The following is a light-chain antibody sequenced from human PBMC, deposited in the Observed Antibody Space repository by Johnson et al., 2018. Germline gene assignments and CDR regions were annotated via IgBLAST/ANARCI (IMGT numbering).Light chain of an antibody. J-gene: IGLJ1*01. CDR1: SSNTGNNY. CDR2: ENN. V-gene: IGLV1-51*02. Sequence: VLTQPPSVSAAPGQKVTISCSGSSSNTGNNYVSWYQQLPGTAPKLLIYENNKRPSGIPDRFSGSKSGTSATLGITGLQTGDEADYYCGTWDSSLSAGNVFGTGTKVTVL. CDR3: GTWDSSLSAGNV.